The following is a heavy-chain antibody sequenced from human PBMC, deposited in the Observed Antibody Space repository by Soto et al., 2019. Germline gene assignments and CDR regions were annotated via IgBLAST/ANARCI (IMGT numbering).Heavy chain of an antibody. J-gene: IGHJ4*02. CDR3: AMGGTYHIGNFGS. D-gene: IGHD1-1*01. CDR2: IGGSGGAT. CDR1: GFSFSIYA. Sequence: EVQLLESGGGLVQPGGSLRLSCAASGFSFSIYAMNWVRQAPGKGLEWVSGIGGSGGATYFADSVKGRFTISRDNSKNTVYLQMSSLTAEDTAVYYCAMGGTYHIGNFGSWGQGTLVSLSS. V-gene: IGHV3-23*01.